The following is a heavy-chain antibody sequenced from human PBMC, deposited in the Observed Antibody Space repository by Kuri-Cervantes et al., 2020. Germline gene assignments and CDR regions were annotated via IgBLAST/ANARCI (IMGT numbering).Heavy chain of an antibody. V-gene: IGHV3-30-3*01. J-gene: IGHJ4*02. D-gene: IGHD6-19*01. CDR2: ISYDGSNK. CDR1: GFTFGSYA. Sequence: GGSLRLSCAASGFTFGSYAMHWVRQAPGKGLEWVAVISYDGSNKYYADSVKGRFTISRDNSKNTLYLQMNSLRAEDTALYYCAKEKGGWYYWGQGTLVTVSS. CDR3: AKEKGGWYY.